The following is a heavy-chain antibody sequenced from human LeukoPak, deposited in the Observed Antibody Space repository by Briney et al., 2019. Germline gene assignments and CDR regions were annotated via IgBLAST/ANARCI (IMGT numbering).Heavy chain of an antibody. CDR3: ARAPLYCSSTSSYSFDY. J-gene: IGHJ4*02. V-gene: IGHV3-23*01. Sequence: GGSLRLSCAASGFTFSSYGMHWVRQAPGKGLEWVAAITGSGGDTYYADSVKGRFTISRDNSKNTLFLQLNSLRAEDTAVYYCARAPLYCSSTSSYSFDYWGQGTLVTVSS. D-gene: IGHD2-2*01. CDR2: ITGSGGDT. CDR1: GFTFSSYG.